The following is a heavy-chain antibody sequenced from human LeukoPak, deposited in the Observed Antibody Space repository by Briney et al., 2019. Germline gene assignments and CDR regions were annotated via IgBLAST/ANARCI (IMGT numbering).Heavy chain of an antibody. CDR3: ARDHCSGGSCYYYYYGMDV. CDR2: ISSSGSIR. CDR1: GFTFSDYY. D-gene: IGHD2-15*01. J-gene: IGHJ6*02. Sequence: GGSLRLSCAASGFTFSDYYMSWVRQAPGKGLEWVSYISSSGSIRYYADSVKGRFTISRDNAKNSLHLQMNSLGAADTAIYYCARDHCSGGSCYYYYYGMDVWGQGTTVTVSS. V-gene: IGHV3-11*01.